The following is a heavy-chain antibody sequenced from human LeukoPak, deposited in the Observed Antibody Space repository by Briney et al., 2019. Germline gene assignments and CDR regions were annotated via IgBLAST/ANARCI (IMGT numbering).Heavy chain of an antibody. Sequence: PGGPLRLSCAASGFTFSSYSMNWVRQAPGKGLEWVSCISSGSSYIYYADSVKGRFTISRDNAKNSLYLQMNSLRAEDTAVYYCARLLGGTMVRGVPWDGMDVWGQGTTVIVSS. CDR1: GFTFSSYS. CDR3: ARLLGGTMVRGVPWDGMDV. D-gene: IGHD3-10*01. V-gene: IGHV3-21*01. CDR2: ISSGSSYI. J-gene: IGHJ6*02.